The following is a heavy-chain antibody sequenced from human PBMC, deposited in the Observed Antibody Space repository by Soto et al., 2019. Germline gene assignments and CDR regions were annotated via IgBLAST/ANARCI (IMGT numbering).Heavy chain of an antibody. CDR1: GFTFSSYA. J-gene: IGHJ4*02. Sequence: QVQLVESGGGVVQPGSSLRLSCAASGFTFSSYAMHWVRQAPGKGLEWVAVTSYDESNKYYADSVKGRFTISRDNSKNTLSLQMNSLRPEDTAVYYCARGIAYYDFWSGFVYWGQGTLITVS. D-gene: IGHD3-3*01. CDR2: TSYDESNK. V-gene: IGHV3-30-3*01. CDR3: ARGIAYYDFWSGFVY.